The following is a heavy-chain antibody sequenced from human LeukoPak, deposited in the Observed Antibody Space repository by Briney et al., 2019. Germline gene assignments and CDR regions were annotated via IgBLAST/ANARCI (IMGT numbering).Heavy chain of an antibody. CDR3: ARGLTDEHQLILHWFDP. V-gene: IGHV1-2*02. CDR1: GYTFTGYF. J-gene: IGHJ5*02. D-gene: IGHD2-2*01. Sequence: ASVKVSCKASGYTFTGYFMHWVRQAPGQGREWMGWINPNSGGTNYAQKFQGRVTMTRDTSITTAYMELSRLISDDTAVYYCARGLTDEHQLILHWFDPWGQGTLVTVSS. CDR2: INPNSGGT.